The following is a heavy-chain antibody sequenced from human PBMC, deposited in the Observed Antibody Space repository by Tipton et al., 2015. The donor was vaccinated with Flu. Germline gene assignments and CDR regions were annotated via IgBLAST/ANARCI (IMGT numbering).Heavy chain of an antibody. Sequence: LRLSCTVSGGSLSSYYWTWIRQPAGKGLEWIGRIYTSEDRKYNPSLRGRLSMSVDASKKEFSLKLNSVTAADTGVYYCARGSGSGTLMIFDLWGQGMLVTVSS. D-gene: IGHD3-10*01. CDR2: IYTSEDR. CDR1: GGSLSSYY. V-gene: IGHV4-4*07. J-gene: IGHJ4*02. CDR3: ARGSGSGTLMIFDL.